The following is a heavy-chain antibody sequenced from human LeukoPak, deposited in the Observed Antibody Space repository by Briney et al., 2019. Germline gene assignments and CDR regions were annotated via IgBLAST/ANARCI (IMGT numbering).Heavy chain of an antibody. Sequence: GGSLRLSCAASGFTFSTYVMSWVRQAPGKGLEYVSAISSNGGSTYYADSVKGRFTISRDNSKNTLYLQMSSLRAEDTAVYYCVKDPLSKYYYDSSGYGGWGQGTLVTVSS. V-gene: IGHV3-64D*09. CDR3: VKDPLSKYYYDSSGYGG. J-gene: IGHJ4*02. CDR2: ISSNGGST. D-gene: IGHD3-22*01. CDR1: GFTFSTYV.